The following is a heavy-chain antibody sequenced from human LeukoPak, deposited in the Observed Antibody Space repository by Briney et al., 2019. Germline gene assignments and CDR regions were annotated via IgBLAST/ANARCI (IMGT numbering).Heavy chain of an antibody. CDR2: ISADGSNE. CDR3: ARAAMVRGVDYFDS. D-gene: IGHD3-10*01. V-gene: IGHV3-30*04. CDR1: GFSFSNYA. J-gene: IGHJ4*02. Sequence: PGGSLRLSCGASGFSFSNYAMHWVRQAPGKGLKWVAVISADGSNEYYADSVKGRFTISRDNSKNTLYLQMNSLRAEDTAVYYCARAAMVRGVDYFDSWGQGTLVTVSS.